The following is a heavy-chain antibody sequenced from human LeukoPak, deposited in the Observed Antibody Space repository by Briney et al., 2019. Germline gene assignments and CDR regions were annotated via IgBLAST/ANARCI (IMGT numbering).Heavy chain of an antibody. J-gene: IGHJ4*02. V-gene: IGHV3-23*01. CDR1: GFTFSSYA. D-gene: IGHD2-2*01. CDR3: AKISVKHCSSTSCYPDY. Sequence: PGGSLRLSCAASGFTFSSYAMSWVRQAPGKGLEWVSAISGSGGSTYYADSVKGRFTISRDNSKNTLYLQMNSLRAEDTAVYYCAKISVKHCSSTSCYPDYWGQGTLVTVSS. CDR2: ISGSGGST.